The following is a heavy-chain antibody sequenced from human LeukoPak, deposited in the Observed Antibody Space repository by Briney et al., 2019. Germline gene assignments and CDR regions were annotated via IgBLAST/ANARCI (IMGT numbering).Heavy chain of an antibody. CDR3: AKSPPENDYGDYVGYFQH. J-gene: IGHJ1*01. CDR1: GFTFSSYA. Sequence: GRSLRLSCAASGFTFSSYAMHWVRQAPGKGLEWVAVISYDGSNKYYADSVKGRFTISRDNSKNTLYLQMNSLRAEDTAVYYCAKSPPENDYGDYVGYFQHWGQGTLVTVSS. V-gene: IGHV3-30-3*01. CDR2: ISYDGSNK. D-gene: IGHD4-17*01.